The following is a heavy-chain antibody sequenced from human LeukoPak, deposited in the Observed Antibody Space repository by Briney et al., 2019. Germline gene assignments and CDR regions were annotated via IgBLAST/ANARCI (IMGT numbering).Heavy chain of an antibody. CDR3: ARYDY. J-gene: IGHJ4*02. V-gene: IGHV3-53*01. CDR1: GFTVDNYY. Sequence: GGSLRLSCAASGFTVDNYYMNWVRQAPGKGPEWVSVVFTGGGTYYADSVKGRFTTSRDNSKNTLYLQMNNLRAEDTAIYYCARYDYWGQGILVTVSS. CDR2: VFTGGGT.